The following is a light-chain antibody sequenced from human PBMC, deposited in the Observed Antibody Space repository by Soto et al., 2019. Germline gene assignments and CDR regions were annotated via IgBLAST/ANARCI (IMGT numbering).Light chain of an antibody. J-gene: IGKJ1*01. Sequence: EIVLTQSPGTLSLSPGQRATLSCRASQSVSSGYLAWYQQKPGQAPRLLFYDASSRATGIPNRFSGSGSGTDFTLTISRLEPEDFAVYYCQQYGSSPRTFGQGTKVEIK. CDR2: DAS. CDR3: QQYGSSPRT. V-gene: IGKV3-20*01. CDR1: QSVSSGY.